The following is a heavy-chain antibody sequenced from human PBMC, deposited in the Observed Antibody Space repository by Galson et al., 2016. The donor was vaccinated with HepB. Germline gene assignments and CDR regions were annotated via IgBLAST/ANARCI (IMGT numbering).Heavy chain of an antibody. Sequence: SLRLSCAASGFTFSDYYMHWVRQGSARGLMWVSRISSDGNTTTYADSVKGRFTISRDNAKNTLYLQMNSLRAEDTAMYFCTRDLATVADTWFDPWGQGTLVTASS. J-gene: IGHJ5*02. CDR1: GFTFSDYY. CDR2: ISSDGNTT. V-gene: IGHV3-74*01. D-gene: IGHD6-19*01. CDR3: TRDLATVADTWFDP.